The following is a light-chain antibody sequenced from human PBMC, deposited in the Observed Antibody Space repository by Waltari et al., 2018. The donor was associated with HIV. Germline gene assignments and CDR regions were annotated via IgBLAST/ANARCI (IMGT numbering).Light chain of an antibody. V-gene: IGLV2-11*01. CDR2: DVS. CDR1: SRDGGGYHY. J-gene: IGLJ3*02. Sequence: QSALTQPRSVSGSPGQSVTIPCTGTSRDGGGYHYVSWYQQHPGKAPKLMMYDVSKRPSGVPDRFSGSKSGNTASLTISGLQAEDEADYYCCSYAGSYTWVFGGGTKLTVL. CDR3: CSYAGSYTWV.